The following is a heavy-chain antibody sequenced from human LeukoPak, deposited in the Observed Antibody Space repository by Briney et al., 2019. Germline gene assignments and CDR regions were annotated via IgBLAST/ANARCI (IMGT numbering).Heavy chain of an antibody. D-gene: IGHD2-8*01. V-gene: IGHV3-30*02. CDR2: IQNDGSNE. J-gene: IGHJ6*03. CDR3: AKDRCSNGIGCYYYYTDV. Sequence: TGGSLRLSCAASGFTFSSYGMHWVRQAPGKGLEWVAYIQNDGSNEQYADSVKGRFSISRDSSKNILYLQMNSLRAEDTAVYYCAKDRCSNGIGCYYYYTDVWGKGTTVTISS. CDR1: GFTFSSYG.